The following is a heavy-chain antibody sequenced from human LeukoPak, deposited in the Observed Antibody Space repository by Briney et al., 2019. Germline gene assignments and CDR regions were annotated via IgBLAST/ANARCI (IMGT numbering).Heavy chain of an antibody. CDR3: ARDGYDLNTPMVSTIFDY. CDR2: ISYDGINK. D-gene: IGHD5-18*01. J-gene: IGHJ4*02. Sequence: GRSLRLSCAASGFTFSSYAMHWDRQAPAKGLEWVAVISYDGINKYCVDSVKGRFTISRDNSKNTLYLQMNSLRAEDTAVYYCARDGYDLNTPMVSTIFDYWGQGTLVTVSS. V-gene: IGHV3-30-3*01. CDR1: GFTFSSYA.